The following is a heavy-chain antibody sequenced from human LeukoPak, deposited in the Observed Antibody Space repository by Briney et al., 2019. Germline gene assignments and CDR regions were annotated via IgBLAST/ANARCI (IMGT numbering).Heavy chain of an antibody. CDR3: ARSNPLAARYFMDV. CDR2: ISGNGGVI. J-gene: IGHJ6*03. Sequence: PGGSLRLSCVASGFKLDYYGMIWVGQAPGKGGEGVAAISGNGGVIDYADSVKGRFTISRDNAKKSLYLQIDSLRAQDTALYYCARSNPLAARYFMDVWGKGTTATVSS. D-gene: IGHD6-6*01. CDR1: GFKLDYYG. V-gene: IGHV3-20*04.